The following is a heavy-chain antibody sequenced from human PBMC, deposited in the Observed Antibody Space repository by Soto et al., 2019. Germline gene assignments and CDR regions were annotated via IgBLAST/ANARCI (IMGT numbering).Heavy chain of an antibody. Sequence: GGSLRLSCAASGFSFTTYVMHWIRQAPGKGLEWVAVISHDGSYKYYGDAVKGRFTISRDTSKNAVYLEMNSLRPEDTAVYYCAKGLLAIVGTTLPRDAFNIWGQGTMVTVSS. CDR3: AKGLLAIVGTTLPRDAFNI. V-gene: IGHV3-30*18. J-gene: IGHJ3*02. D-gene: IGHD1-26*01. CDR2: ISHDGSYK. CDR1: GFSFTTYV.